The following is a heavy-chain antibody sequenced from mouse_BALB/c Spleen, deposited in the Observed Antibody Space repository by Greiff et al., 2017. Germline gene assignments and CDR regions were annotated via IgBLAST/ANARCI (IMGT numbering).Heavy chain of an antibody. CDR2: ISYSGST. CDR3: ARGREGGLAY. Sequence: DVQLQESGPGLVKPSQSLSLTCTVTGYSITSDYAWNWIRQFPGNKLEWMGYISYSGSTSYNPSLKSRISITRDTSKNQFFLQLNSVTTEDTATYYCARGREGGLAYWGQGTLVTVSA. CDR1: GYSITSDYA. V-gene: IGHV3-2*02. J-gene: IGHJ3*01.